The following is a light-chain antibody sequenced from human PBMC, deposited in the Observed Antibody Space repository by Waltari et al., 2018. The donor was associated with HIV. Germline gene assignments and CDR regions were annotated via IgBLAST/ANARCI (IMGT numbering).Light chain of an antibody. CDR1: SPNIGRKT. Sequence: QSVLTQSPSASGTPGQRVTIYCSGSSPNIGRKTVNWYQQLPGTAPKLLIYSRDHRPSGVPDRFSGSYSGTSASLAISGLQSEDEADYYCAAWDGSLIGYVFGTGTKVTVL. V-gene: IGLV1-44*01. CDR3: AAWDGSLIGYV. CDR2: SRD. J-gene: IGLJ1*01.